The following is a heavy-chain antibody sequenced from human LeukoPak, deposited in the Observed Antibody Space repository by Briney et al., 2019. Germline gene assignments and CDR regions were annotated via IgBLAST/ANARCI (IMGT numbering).Heavy chain of an antibody. J-gene: IGHJ4*02. Sequence: GGSLRLSCAASGFTFSSYAMRWVRQAPGKGLEWVSAISGSGGSTYYADSVKGRFTIYRDNSKNTLYQQTNSLRAEDTAVYYCAKEQGLIVVVPAAMDYWGQGTLVTVSS. V-gene: IGHV3-23*01. CDR3: AKEQGLIVVVPAAMDY. D-gene: IGHD2-2*01. CDR2: ISGSGGST. CDR1: GFTFSSYA.